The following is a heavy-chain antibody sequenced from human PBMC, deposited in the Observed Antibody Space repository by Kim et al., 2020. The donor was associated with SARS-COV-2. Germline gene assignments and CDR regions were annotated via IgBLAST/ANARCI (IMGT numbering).Heavy chain of an antibody. Sequence: ASVKVSCKASGYTFTGYYMHWVRQAPGQGLEWMGRINPNSGGTNYAQKFQGRVTMTRDTSISTAYMELSRLRSDDTAVYYCARDYGDYVVIHWYFDLWGRGTLVTVSS. V-gene: IGHV1-2*06. CDR2: INPNSGGT. CDR1: GYTFTGYY. CDR3: ARDYGDYVVIHWYFDL. D-gene: IGHD4-17*01. J-gene: IGHJ2*01.